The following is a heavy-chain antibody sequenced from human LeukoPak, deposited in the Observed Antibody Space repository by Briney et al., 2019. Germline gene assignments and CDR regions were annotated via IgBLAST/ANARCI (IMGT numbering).Heavy chain of an antibody. CDR1: GFSFSNLA. Sequence: PGGSLRLSCVASGFSFSNLAMGWVRQAPGNGLEWVSVISDSDGITYYADSVKGRFTISRDNSRNTLYLQMNSLRVDDTAVYYCAKDARRYSGWYFFDHWGQGTLVTVSS. D-gene: IGHD6-19*01. V-gene: IGHV3-23*01. J-gene: IGHJ4*02. CDR3: AKDARRYSGWYFFDH. CDR2: ISDSDGIT.